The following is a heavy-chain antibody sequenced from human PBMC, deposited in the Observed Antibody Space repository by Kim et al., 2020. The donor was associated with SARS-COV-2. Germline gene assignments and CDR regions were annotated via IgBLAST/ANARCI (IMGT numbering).Heavy chain of an antibody. Sequence: NPPLKDRVTISGDTSKNQFSLKLSSVTAADTGVYYCARDVSGSYLGWFDPWGQGTLVTVSS. D-gene: IGHD1-26*01. V-gene: IGHV4-59*01. J-gene: IGHJ5*02. CDR3: ARDVSGSYLGWFDP.